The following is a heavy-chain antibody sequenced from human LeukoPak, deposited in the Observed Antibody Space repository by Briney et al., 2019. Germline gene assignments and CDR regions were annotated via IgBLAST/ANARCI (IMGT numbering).Heavy chain of an antibody. CDR1: GITFSSSA. D-gene: IGHD3-22*01. Sequence: GGSLRLSCAASGITFSSSAMGWVRQAPGQGLEWLSTISGSGDNTYYADSVKGRFTVSRDNSKNTPYLQMNSLRAEDTAVYYCAARPPIVVGGPFDYWGQGTLVTVSS. V-gene: IGHV3-23*01. CDR2: ISGSGDNT. CDR3: AARPPIVVGGPFDY. J-gene: IGHJ4*02.